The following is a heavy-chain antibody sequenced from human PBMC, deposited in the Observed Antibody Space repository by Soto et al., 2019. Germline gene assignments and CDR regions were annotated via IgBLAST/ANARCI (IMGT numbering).Heavy chain of an antibody. V-gene: IGHV4-59*08. D-gene: IGHD2-8*02. CDR2: IFYSGPT. CDR1: GGSITDNY. J-gene: IGHJ4*02. Sequence: QVQLQESGPGLVKPSESLSLTCTVSGGSITDNYWNWIRQPPGKGLEWIGYIFYSGPTTYNPSLKGXITISIDASKNQFSLNLRSVTAADTATYYCASSTASADLDYWGQGTLVTVSS. CDR3: ASSTASADLDY.